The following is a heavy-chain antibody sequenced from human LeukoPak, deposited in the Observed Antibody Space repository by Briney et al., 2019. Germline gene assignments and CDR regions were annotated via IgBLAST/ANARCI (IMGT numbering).Heavy chain of an antibody. D-gene: IGHD6-6*01. Sequence: SETLSLTCAVSGGSISSGGYSWSWIRQPPGKGLEWIGYIYHSGSTYYNPSLKSRVTISVDTSKNQFSLKLSSVTAADTAVYYCARVTEQLVPDYWGQGTLVTVSS. CDR1: GGSISSGGYS. CDR3: ARVTEQLVPDY. CDR2: IYHSGST. J-gene: IGHJ4*02. V-gene: IGHV4-30-2*01.